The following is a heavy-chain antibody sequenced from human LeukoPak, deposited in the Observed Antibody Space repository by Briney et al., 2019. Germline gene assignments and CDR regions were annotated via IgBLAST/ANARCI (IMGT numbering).Heavy chain of an antibody. CDR3: AKDRVSSWYGGYYFDY. D-gene: IGHD6-13*01. J-gene: IGHJ4*02. Sequence: PGGSLRLSCAASGFTFNNYAMSWVRQAPGKGLEWVSAISGSDAGTYYADSVKGRFTISRDNSKNTLYLQMNSLRAEDTAVYYCAKDRVSSWYGGYYFDYWGQGTLVTVSS. V-gene: IGHV3-23*01. CDR1: GFTFNNYA. CDR2: ISGSDAGT.